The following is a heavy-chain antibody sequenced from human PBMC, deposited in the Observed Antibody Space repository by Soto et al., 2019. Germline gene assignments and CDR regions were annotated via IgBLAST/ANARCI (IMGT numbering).Heavy chain of an antibody. V-gene: IGHV4-59*01. D-gene: IGHD3-10*01. CDR1: GGSISSYY. J-gene: IGHJ5*02. CDR2: IYYSGST. CDR3: ARGCGFGERVNWFDP. Sequence: QVQLQESGPGLVKPSETLSLTCTVSGGSISSYYWSWIRQPPGKGLEWIGYIYYSGSTNYNPSLKGRVTISVDTSRNHFSLKLSSVTAADTAVYYCARGCGFGERVNWFDPWGQGTLVTVSS.